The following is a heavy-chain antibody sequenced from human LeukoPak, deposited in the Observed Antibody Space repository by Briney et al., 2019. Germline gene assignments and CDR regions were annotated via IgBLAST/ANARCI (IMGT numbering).Heavy chain of an antibody. D-gene: IGHD2-2*01. V-gene: IGHV3-21*01. Sequence: GGSLRLSCAASGFTFSSYSVNWVRQAPGKGLEWVSSISSSSRYIHYADSVKGRFTVSRDNAKNSLYLQMNSLRAEDTAVYYCATYSSSNAREFQYWGQGTLVTVSS. CDR1: GFTFSSYS. CDR3: ATYSSSNAREFQY. CDR2: ISSSSRYI. J-gene: IGHJ1*01.